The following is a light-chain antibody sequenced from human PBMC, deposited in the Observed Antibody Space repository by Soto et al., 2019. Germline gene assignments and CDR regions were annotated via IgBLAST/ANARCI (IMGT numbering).Light chain of an antibody. Sequence: IQLTQSPSSLSASVGDRVTITCRASQGISSYLAWYQQKPGKAPKLLIYAASTLQSGVPSRFSGSGSGTDFTLTISGLHPEDFATYYCQQLNSYPHVTFGPGTKVDIK. CDR3: QQLNSYPHVT. V-gene: IGKV1-9*01. CDR1: QGISSY. CDR2: AAS. J-gene: IGKJ3*01.